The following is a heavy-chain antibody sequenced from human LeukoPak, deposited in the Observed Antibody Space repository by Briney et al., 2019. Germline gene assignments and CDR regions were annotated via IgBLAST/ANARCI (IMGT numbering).Heavy chain of an antibody. CDR1: GFTFSSYG. D-gene: IGHD3-16*01. Sequence: GGSLRLSCAASGFTFSSYGMHWVRQAPGKGLVGLAAISHDGSKKYYADSVNGRFTISRDNSKNTLWLQMNSLRAEDTAVYYCAKWDYACMTRAFDIWGQGTLVTFSS. CDR3: AKWDYACMTRAFDI. CDR2: ISHDGSKK. J-gene: IGHJ3*02. V-gene: IGHV3-30*18.